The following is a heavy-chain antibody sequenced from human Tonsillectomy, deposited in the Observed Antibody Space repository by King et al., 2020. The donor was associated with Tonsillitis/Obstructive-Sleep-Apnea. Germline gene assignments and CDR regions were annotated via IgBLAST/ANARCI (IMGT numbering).Heavy chain of an antibody. Sequence: QLVESGPGLVKPSETLSLTCAVSGGSISNTNYFWGWLRQPPGKGLEWIGGIYYSGSTDYNPSLKSRVTMSVDTSKNQFSLRLRSVTAADTAVYYCARTTLTIYYFDYWGQGTLVTVS. CDR2: IYYSGST. D-gene: IGHD4-17*01. CDR3: ARTTLTIYYFDY. CDR1: GGSISNTNYF. J-gene: IGHJ4*02. V-gene: IGHV4-39*07.